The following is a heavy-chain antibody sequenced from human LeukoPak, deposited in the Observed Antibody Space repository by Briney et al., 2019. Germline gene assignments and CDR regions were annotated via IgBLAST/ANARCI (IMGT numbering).Heavy chain of an antibody. D-gene: IGHD6-19*01. Sequence: SETLSLTCTVSGGSISPYYWSWIRRPPGKGLEWIGEINHSGSTNYNPSLKSRVTISVDTSKNQFSLKLSSVTAADTAVYYCAVSCSSSGWPPSHYWGQGTLVTVSS. J-gene: IGHJ4*02. CDR2: INHSGST. V-gene: IGHV4-34*01. CDR1: GGSISPYY. CDR3: AVSCSSSGWPPSHY.